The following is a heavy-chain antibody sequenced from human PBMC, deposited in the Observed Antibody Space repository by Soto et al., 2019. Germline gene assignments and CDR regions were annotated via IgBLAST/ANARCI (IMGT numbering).Heavy chain of an antibody. J-gene: IGHJ4*02. Sequence: GGSLRLSCAASGFTFSSYAMHWVRQAPGKGLEWVAVISYDGSNKYYADSVKGRFTISRDNSKNTLYLQMNSLRAEDTAVYYCAREDQEIYIVVVPAAIDYWGQGTLVTVSS. D-gene: IGHD2-2*01. CDR2: ISYDGSNK. CDR1: GFTFSSYA. CDR3: AREDQEIYIVVVPAAIDY. V-gene: IGHV3-30-3*01.